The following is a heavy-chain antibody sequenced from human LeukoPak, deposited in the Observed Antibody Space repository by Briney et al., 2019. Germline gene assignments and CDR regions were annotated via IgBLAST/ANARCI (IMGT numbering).Heavy chain of an antibody. J-gene: IGHJ6*03. Sequence: SETLSLTCTVSGGSISSGSYYWSWIRQPAGKGLEWIGRIYTSGSTNYNPSLKSRVTMSVDTSKNQFSLKLSSVTAADTAVYYCARGYGFWSGYPRGYYYMDVWGKGTTVTVSS. V-gene: IGHV4-61*02. CDR3: ARGYGFWSGYPRGYYYMDV. CDR2: IYTSGST. D-gene: IGHD3-3*01. CDR1: GGSISSGSYY.